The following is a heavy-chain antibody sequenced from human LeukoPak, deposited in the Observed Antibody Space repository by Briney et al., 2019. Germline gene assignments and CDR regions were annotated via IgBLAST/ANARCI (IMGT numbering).Heavy chain of an antibody. CDR2: ISAYNGNT. J-gene: IGHJ4*02. Sequence: GASVKVSCKASGYTFTSYGISWVRQAPGQGLEWMGWISAYNGNTNYAQKLQGRVTMTTDTSTSTAYMELRSLRSDDTAVYHCASFFEQQNSLDYWGQGTLVTVSS. V-gene: IGHV1-18*01. D-gene: IGHD6-13*01. CDR3: ASFFEQQNSLDY. CDR1: GYTFTSYG.